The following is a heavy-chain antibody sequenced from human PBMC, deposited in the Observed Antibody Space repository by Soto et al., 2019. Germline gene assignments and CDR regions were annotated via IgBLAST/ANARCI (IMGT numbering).Heavy chain of an antibody. CDR2: ISGSGGST. V-gene: IGHV3-23*01. CDR3: AKDGTLPRPFFAY. CDR1: GFRFWISA. J-gene: IGHJ4*02. Sequence: PGCSLRLSCAASGFRFWISAVGGFRKATGKGLEWVSVISGSGGSTYYTDSVEGRFTISRDNSKNTLYLQMNSLRAEDTAVYYCAKDGTLPRPFFAYWGQGTLVTVSS. D-gene: IGHD1-26*01.